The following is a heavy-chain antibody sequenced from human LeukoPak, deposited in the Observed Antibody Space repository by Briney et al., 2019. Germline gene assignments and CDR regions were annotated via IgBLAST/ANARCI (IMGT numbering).Heavy chain of an antibody. CDR1: GYTFTSNW. J-gene: IGHJ5*02. CDR2: IYPGDSDT. CDR3: ARLDSRGGYNWFDP. V-gene: IGHV5-51*01. Sequence: GESLKISCKGSGYTFTSNWIGWVRQMPGKGLKWMGIIYPGDSDTRYSPSFQGQVTISADKSISTAYLQWSSLKASDTAMYYCARLDSRGGYNWFDPWGQGTLVTVSS. D-gene: IGHD3-22*01.